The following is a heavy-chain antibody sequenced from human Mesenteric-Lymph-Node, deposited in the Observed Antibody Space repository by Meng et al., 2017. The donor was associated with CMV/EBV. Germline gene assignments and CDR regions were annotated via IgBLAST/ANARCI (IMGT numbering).Heavy chain of an antibody. CDR1: GFTFSSYE. J-gene: IGHJ4*02. V-gene: IGHV3-15*01. D-gene: IGHD3/OR15-3a*01. CDR2: IKSKTAGGTT. Sequence: SCAASGFTFSSYEMNWVRQAPGKGLEWVGHIKSKTAGGTTVYAAPVKGRFTISRDDSKTTLYLQMNSLKTEDTAVYYCATAYYDFWSGSSYYWGQGTLVTVSS. CDR3: ATAYYDFWSGSSYY.